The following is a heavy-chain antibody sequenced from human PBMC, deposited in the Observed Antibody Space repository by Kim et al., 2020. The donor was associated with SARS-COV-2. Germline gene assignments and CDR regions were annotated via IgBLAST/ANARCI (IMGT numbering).Heavy chain of an antibody. D-gene: IGHD1-1*01. CDR3: AKLPPGD. Sequence: DGTTTRYAESVKGRITIYRDSAQNTFYLQMNNLRPEETAMYYCAKLPPGDWGQGTLVTVSS. J-gene: IGHJ4*02. V-gene: IGHV3-74*01. CDR2: DGTTT.